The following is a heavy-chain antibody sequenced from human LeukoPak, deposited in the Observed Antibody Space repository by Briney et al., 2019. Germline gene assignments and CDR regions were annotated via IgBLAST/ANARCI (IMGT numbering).Heavy chain of an antibody. CDR3: ARSGDYYDSSGYPVFDY. J-gene: IGHJ4*02. Sequence: SVKVSCKASGYTFTSYGISWVRQAPGQGLEWMGGIIPIFGTANYAQKFQGRVTITADESTSTAYMELSSLRSEDTAVYYCARSGDYYDSSGYPVFDYWGQGTLVTVSS. CDR2: IIPIFGTA. D-gene: IGHD3-22*01. V-gene: IGHV1-69*13. CDR1: GYTFTSYG.